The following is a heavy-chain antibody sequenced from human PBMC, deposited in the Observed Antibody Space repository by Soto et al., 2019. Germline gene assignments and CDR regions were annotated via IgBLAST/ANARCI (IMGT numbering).Heavy chain of an antibody. CDR3: AKADIVATIASCFDY. CDR2: ISGSGGST. V-gene: IGHV3-23*01. J-gene: IGHJ4*02. D-gene: IGHD5-12*01. CDR1: GFTFSSYT. Sequence: GGSPRVPSAASGFTFSSYTMSWVRQAPRKGLEWVSAISGSGGSTYYADSVKGRFTISRDNSKNTLYLQMNSLRAEDTAVYYCAKADIVATIASCFDYWGQGTLVTVSS.